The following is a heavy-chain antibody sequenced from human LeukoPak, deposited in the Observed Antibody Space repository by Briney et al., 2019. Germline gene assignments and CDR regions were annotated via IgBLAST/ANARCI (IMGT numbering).Heavy chain of an antibody. Sequence: PSETLSLTCTVSGGSVSSGYYYWSWIRQPPGKGLEFIGYIYYDGSSNYNPSLNSRVTISVDTSKNQFSLKLSSVTAADTAVYYCAREVITMVRGVINWYFDLWGRGTLVTVSS. CDR1: GGSVSSGYYY. CDR2: IYYDGSS. D-gene: IGHD3-10*01. J-gene: IGHJ2*01. V-gene: IGHV4-61*01. CDR3: AREVITMVRGVINWYFDL.